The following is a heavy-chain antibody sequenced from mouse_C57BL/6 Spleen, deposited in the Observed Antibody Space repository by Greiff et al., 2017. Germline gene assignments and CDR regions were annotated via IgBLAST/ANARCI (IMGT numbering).Heavy chain of an antibody. CDR2: IDPSDSET. CDR1: GYTFTSYW. V-gene: IGHV1-52*01. Sequence: VQLQQPGAELVRPGSSVKLSCKASGYTFTSYWMHWVKQRPIQGLEWIGNIDPSDSETHYNQKFKDKATFTVDKSSSTAYMQLSSLTSEDSAVYYCAREADDWYFDVWGTGTTVTVSS. J-gene: IGHJ1*03. CDR3: AREADDWYFDV. D-gene: IGHD3-2*02.